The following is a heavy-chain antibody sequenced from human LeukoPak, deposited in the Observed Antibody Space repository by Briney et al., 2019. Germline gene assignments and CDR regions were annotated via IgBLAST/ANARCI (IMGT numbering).Heavy chain of an antibody. CDR3: AKDWGVTVAGTFDY. J-gene: IGHJ4*02. CDR1: GFTFSSYW. D-gene: IGHD6-19*01. CDR2: IKQDGSEK. V-gene: IGHV3-7*03. Sequence: GGSLRLSCAASGFTFSSYWMSWVRQAPGKGLEWVANIKQDGSEKYYVDSVKGRFTISRDNSKNTLYLQMNSLRAEDTAVYFCAKDWGVTVAGTFDYWGQGTLVTVSS.